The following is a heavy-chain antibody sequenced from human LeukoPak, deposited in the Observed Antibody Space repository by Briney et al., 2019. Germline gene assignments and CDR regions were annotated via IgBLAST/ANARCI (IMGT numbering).Heavy chain of an antibody. CDR2: INHSGDT. D-gene: IGHD4-11*01. CDR1: GGAFTGYY. CDR3: ARGSRNYNNYEGADY. J-gene: IGHJ4*02. Sequence: SETLSLTCAVYGGAFTGYYWSWIRQPPGKGLEWIGEINHSGDTKYNPSLKSRVSMSVDVSKDQFSLKLTSLTAADTAVYYCARGSRNYNNYEGADYWGKETLVTVSS. V-gene: IGHV4-34*01.